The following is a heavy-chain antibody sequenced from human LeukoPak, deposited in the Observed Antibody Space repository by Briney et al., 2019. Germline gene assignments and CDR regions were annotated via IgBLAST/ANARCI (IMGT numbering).Heavy chain of an antibody. CDR2: ISGGGGDR. CDR3: GKAEAGTYYFDY. Sequence: GGSLRLSCAASGFIFRNYVMRWVRQAPGKGLEWVSAISGGGGDRFYADSVKGRFTISRDNSKNTLYLQMSSLRVEDTAVYYCGKAEAGTYYFDYWGQGTLVTVSS. D-gene: IGHD6-19*01. J-gene: IGHJ4*02. V-gene: IGHV3-23*01. CDR1: GFIFRNYV.